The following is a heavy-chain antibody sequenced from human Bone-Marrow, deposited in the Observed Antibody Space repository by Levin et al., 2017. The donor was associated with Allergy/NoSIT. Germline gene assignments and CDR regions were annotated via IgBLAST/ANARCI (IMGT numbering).Heavy chain of an antibody. J-gene: IGHJ4*02. CDR3: ARDQGYMSV. V-gene: IGHV3-11*05. CDR1: GSNFRNYH. D-gene: IGHD6-13*01. Sequence: PSETLSLTCAVSGSNFRNYHMSWLRQAPGKGLEWVSYISNSHDETNYADSVKGRFTISRDNAKNSLYLQMTSLRAEDTAVYYCARDQGYMSVWGQGTLVTVSS. CDR2: ISNSHDET.